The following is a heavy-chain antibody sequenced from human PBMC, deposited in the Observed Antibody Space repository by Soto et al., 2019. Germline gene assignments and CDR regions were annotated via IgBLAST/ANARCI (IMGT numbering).Heavy chain of an antibody. CDR3: ARSPYYYDSSGYYLLYY. J-gene: IGHJ4*02. CDR2: IIPIFGTA. Sequence: QVQLVQSGAEVKKPGSSVKVSCKASGGTFSSYAISWVRQAPGQGLEWMGGIIPIFGTANYAQKFQGRVTITADESTSTAYMELSSLRSEDTAVYYCARSPYYYDSSGYYLLYYWGQGTLVTVSS. CDR1: GGTFSSYA. D-gene: IGHD3-22*01. V-gene: IGHV1-69*01.